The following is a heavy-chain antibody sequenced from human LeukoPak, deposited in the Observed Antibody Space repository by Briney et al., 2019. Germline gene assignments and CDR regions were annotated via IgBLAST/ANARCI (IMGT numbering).Heavy chain of an antibody. Sequence: GGSLRLSCAASGFTFSRFWMNWVRQAPGKGLEWVSYISNSGTAIYYADSVKGRFTISRDNAKSSLYLQMNSLRAEDTAVYYCARAGYSMDTEYFQHWGQGTLVTVSS. D-gene: IGHD5-18*01. CDR1: GFTFSRFW. V-gene: IGHV3-48*03. J-gene: IGHJ1*01. CDR2: ISNSGTAI. CDR3: ARAGYSMDTEYFQH.